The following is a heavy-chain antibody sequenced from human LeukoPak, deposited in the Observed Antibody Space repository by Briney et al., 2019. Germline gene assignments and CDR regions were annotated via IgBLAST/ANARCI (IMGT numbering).Heavy chain of an antibody. D-gene: IGHD1-14*01. J-gene: IGHJ5*02. Sequence: ASVKVSCKASGYTFTGYYMHWVRQAPGQGLEWMGWINPNSGGTNYAQKFQGRVTMTRDTSISTAYMELSSLRSEDTAVYYCARGFRTRRGFDPWGQGTLVTVSS. CDR1: GYTFTGYY. CDR3: ARGFRTRRGFDP. CDR2: INPNSGGT. V-gene: IGHV1-2*02.